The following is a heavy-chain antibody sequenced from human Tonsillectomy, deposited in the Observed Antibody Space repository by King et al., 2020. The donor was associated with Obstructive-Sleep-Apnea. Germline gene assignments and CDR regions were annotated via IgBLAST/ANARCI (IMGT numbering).Heavy chain of an antibody. D-gene: IGHD3-10*01. CDR2: IRNKANSYTT. CDR1: GFTFSDHY. J-gene: IGHJ4*02. V-gene: IGHV3-72*01. Sequence: VQLVESGGGLVQPGGSLRLSCAASGFTFSDHYMDWVRQTPGKGLEWVARIRNKANSYTTEYAASVKGRFTVSGDESENSLNLQMNSLKTEDTAVYYCARVSYGAYYFDYWGQGTLVTVSS. CDR3: ARVSYGAYYFDY.